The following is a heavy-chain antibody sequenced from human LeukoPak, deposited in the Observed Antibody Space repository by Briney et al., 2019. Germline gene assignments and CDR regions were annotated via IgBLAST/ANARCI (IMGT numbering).Heavy chain of an antibody. CDR3: ARSWYSSGEFDY. V-gene: IGHV3-21*01. CDR1: GFTFSSYS. Sequence: GGSLRLSCAASGFTFSSYSMNWVRQAPGKGREWVSSISSSSSYIYYADSVKGRFTISRDNAKNSLYLQMNSLRAEDTAVYYCARSWYSSGEFDYWGQGTLVTVSS. CDR2: ISSSSSYI. D-gene: IGHD6-19*01. J-gene: IGHJ4*02.